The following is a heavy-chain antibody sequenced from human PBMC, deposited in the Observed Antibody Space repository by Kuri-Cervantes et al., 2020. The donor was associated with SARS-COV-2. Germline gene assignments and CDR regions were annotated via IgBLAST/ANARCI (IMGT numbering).Heavy chain of an antibody. Sequence: LRLSCTVSGGSISSGSYYWSWIRQPAGKGLGWIGRIYTSGSTNYNPSLKSRVTISVDTSKNQFSLKLSSVTAADTAVYYCARVAAGYFDYWGQGTLVTVSS. V-gene: IGHV4-61*02. J-gene: IGHJ4*02. CDR3: ARVAAGYFDY. CDR1: GGSISSGSYY. D-gene: IGHD6-25*01. CDR2: IYTSGST.